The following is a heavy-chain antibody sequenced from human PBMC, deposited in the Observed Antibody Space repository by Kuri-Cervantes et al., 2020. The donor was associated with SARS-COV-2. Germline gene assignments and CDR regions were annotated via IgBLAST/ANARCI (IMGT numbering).Heavy chain of an antibody. J-gene: IGHJ4*02. D-gene: IGHD3-10*01. CDR2: ISGSGGST. CDR1: GFTFSSYA. V-gene: IGHV3-23*01. CDR3: AKDPGFRELLYYFDY. Sequence: GGSLRLSCAASGFTFSSYAMSWVRQAPGKGLEWVSAISGSGGSTYYADSVKGRFTISRDNSKNTLYLKMNSLRAEDTAVYYCAKDPGFRELLYYFDYWGQGTLVTVSS.